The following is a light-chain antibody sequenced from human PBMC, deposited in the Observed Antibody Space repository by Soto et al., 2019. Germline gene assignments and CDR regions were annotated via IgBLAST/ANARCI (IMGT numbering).Light chain of an antibody. V-gene: IGKV3D-11*01. Sequence: EIVLTQSPATLSSFPGDRVTLSCRASQYINTRLAWYQHRPGQSPRLLIYQTSLRAAGIPARFSASGSGTDFTLTISDVQPDDFELYDCHQLQSWHRKFGQGTKA. CDR2: QTS. CDR1: QYINTR. J-gene: IGKJ1*01. CDR3: HQLQSWHRK.